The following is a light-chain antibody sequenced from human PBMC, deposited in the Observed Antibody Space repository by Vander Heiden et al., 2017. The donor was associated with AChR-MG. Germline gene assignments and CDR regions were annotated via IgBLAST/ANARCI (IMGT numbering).Light chain of an antibody. J-gene: IGKJ4*01. Sequence: DIQMTQSPSTLSASVGDRVTITCRASHSISSWLAWYQQKPGKAPKLLIYKASSLESGVPSRFSGSGSGTEFTLTISSLQPDDFATYYCQQDNSYSLTFGGGTKVEIK. V-gene: IGKV1-5*03. CDR3: QQDNSYSLT. CDR2: KAS. CDR1: HSISSW.